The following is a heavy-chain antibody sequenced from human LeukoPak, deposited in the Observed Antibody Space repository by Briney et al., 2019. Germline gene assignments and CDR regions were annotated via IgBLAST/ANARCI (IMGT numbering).Heavy chain of an antibody. CDR2: IYPGDSDT. CDR3: ARQTRDGSGSRGYFFDF. V-gene: IGHV5-51*01. Sequence: GESLQISCQGSGYIFTHNWIGWVRPKPGKGLEWMGIIYPGDSDTRYSPSFEGQVTISVDKSSSTAYLQWSRLEASDTAIYYCARQTRDGSGSRGYFFDFWGQGTLVTVSS. CDR1: GYIFTHNW. D-gene: IGHD3-10*01. J-gene: IGHJ4*02.